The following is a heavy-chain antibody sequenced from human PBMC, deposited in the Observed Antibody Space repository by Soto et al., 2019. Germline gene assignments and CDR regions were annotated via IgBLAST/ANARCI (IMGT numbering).Heavy chain of an antibody. Sequence: SETLSLTCAVYGGSFSGYYWSWIRQPPGKGLEWIGEINHSGSTNYNPSLKSRVTISVDTSKNQFSLKLSSVTAADTAVYYCAREDCSGGSCYKRFDYWGQGTLVTVS. D-gene: IGHD2-15*01. CDR3: AREDCSGGSCYKRFDY. CDR1: GGSFSGYY. J-gene: IGHJ4*02. CDR2: INHSGST. V-gene: IGHV4-34*01.